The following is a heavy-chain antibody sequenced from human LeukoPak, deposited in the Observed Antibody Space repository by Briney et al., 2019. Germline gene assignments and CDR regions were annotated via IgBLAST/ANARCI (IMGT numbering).Heavy chain of an antibody. J-gene: IGHJ3*02. CDR3: ARHVEYCSSTSCYRHNAFDI. D-gene: IGHD2-2*01. CDR2: IDPSDSYT. CDR1: GYSFTSYW. Sequence: GESLKISCKGSGYSFTSYWISWVRQMPGKGLEWMGRIDPSDSYTNYSPSFQGHVTISADKSISTAYLQWSSLKASDTAMYYCARHVEYCSSTSCYRHNAFDIWGQGTMVTASS. V-gene: IGHV5-10-1*01.